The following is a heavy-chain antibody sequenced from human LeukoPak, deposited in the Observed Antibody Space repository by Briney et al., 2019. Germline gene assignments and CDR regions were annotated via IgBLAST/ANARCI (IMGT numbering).Heavy chain of an antibody. D-gene: IGHD3-16*01. J-gene: IGHJ4*02. CDR2: INRDGSGT. V-gene: IGHV3-74*01. Sequence: GGSLGLSCAASGFTFSNSWMHWVRQTPGKGLIWVSRINRDGSGTNYADSVKGRFTISRDNAKNTLYLQMNSLRADDTAVYYCARDLSYGLDYWDQGALVTVSS. CDR1: GFTFSNSW. CDR3: ARDLSYGLDY.